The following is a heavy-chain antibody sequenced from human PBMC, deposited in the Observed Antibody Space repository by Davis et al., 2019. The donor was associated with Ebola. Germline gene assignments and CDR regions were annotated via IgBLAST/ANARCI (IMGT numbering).Heavy chain of an antibody. CDR1: GWSFSGYY. J-gene: IGHJ6*02. CDR3: ARYYYYDSSGYYYYYYGMDV. Sequence: MPSETLSLTCAVYGWSFSGYYWSWIRQPPGKGLEWIGEINHSGSTNYNPSLKSRVTISVDTSKNQFSLKLSSVTAADTAVYYCARYYYYDSSGYYYYYYGMDVWGQGTTVTVSS. CDR2: INHSGST. D-gene: IGHD3-22*01. V-gene: IGHV4-34*01.